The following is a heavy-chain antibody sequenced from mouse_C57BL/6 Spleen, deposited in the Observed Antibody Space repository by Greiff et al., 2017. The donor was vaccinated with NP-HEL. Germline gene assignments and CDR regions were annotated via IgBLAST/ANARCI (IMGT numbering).Heavy chain of an antibody. V-gene: IGHV10-1*01. J-gene: IGHJ1*03. D-gene: IGHD2-4*01. CDR1: GFSFNTYA. CDR3: VRARYDYDWYFDV. Sequence: EVKLVESGGGLVQPKGSLKLSCAASGFSFNTYAMNWVRQAPGKGLEWVARIRSKSNNYATYYADSVKDRFTISRDDSESMLYLQMNNLKTEDTAMYYCVRARYDYDWYFDVWGTGTTVTVSS. CDR2: IRSKSNNYAT.